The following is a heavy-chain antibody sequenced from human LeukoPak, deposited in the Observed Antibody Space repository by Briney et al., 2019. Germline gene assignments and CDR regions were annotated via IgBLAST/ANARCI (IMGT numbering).Heavy chain of an antibody. D-gene: IGHD5-18*01. Sequence: GGSLRLSCAASGFTFSSYGMHWVRQAPGKGLEWVAFIRYDGSNKYYADSVKGRFTISRDNSKNTLYLQMNSLRAEDTAVYYCARVGRYSYGYPYYFDYWGQGTLVTVSS. J-gene: IGHJ4*02. CDR3: ARVGRYSYGYPYYFDY. CDR1: GFTFSSYG. V-gene: IGHV3-30*02. CDR2: IRYDGSNK.